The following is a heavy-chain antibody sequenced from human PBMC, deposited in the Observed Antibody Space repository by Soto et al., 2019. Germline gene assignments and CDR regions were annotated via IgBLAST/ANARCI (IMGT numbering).Heavy chain of an antibody. Sequence: PSETLSLPCPVSGCSISSFYWNWIRQSAGKGLEWIGRIYLSGTTTYNPSLQSRVTMSVDTSKNQFSLKLSSLTAADTAVYYCARSPTTSSIGTFDIWGQGTMVTVSS. D-gene: IGHD6-6*01. J-gene: IGHJ3*02. CDR3: ARSPTTSSIGTFDI. CDR2: IYLSGTT. V-gene: IGHV4-4*07. CDR1: GCSISSFY.